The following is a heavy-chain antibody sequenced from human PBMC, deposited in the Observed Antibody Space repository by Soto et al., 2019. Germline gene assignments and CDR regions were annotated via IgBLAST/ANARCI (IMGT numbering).Heavy chain of an antibody. CDR3: ARALEYSSSVGDYYYGMDV. CDR2: ISPINGNT. D-gene: IGHD6-6*01. CDR1: GGTFSSYS. J-gene: IGHJ6*02. V-gene: IGHV1-18*01. Sequence: ASVKVSCKASGGTFSSYSISWVRQAPGQGLEWMGGISPINGNTNYAQKLQGRVTMTTDTSTSTAYMELRSLRSDDTAVYYCARALEYSSSVGDYYYGMDVWGQGTTVTVSS.